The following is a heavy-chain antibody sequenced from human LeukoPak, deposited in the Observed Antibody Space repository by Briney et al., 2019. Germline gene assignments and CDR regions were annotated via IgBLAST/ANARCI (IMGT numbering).Heavy chain of an antibody. CDR1: GDTFTSYY. J-gene: IGHJ4*02. CDR2: LNPSGGST. D-gene: IGHD3-10*01. Sequence: ASVKVSCKASGDTFTSYYFHWVRQAPGQGLEWMGILNPSGGSTSYAQQFQGRVTMTRDTSTRTVYMDLSSLRSEDTAIYYCATLSRYGSGSYYYYFEQWGQGTLVTVSS. V-gene: IGHV1-46*01. CDR3: ATLSRYGSGSYYYYFEQ.